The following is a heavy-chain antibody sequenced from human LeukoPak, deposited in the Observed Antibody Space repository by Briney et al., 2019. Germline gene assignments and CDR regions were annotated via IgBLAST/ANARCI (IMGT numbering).Heavy chain of an antibody. CDR3: AREGGYCSGGSCRFFDY. CDR2: ISPSSSYI. D-gene: IGHD2-15*01. CDR1: GFTFSSSS. Sequence: RGSLRLSCAASGFTFSSSSMNWVRQAPGKGLEFVSSISPSSSYIYYADSVKGRFTISRDDAKNSLFLQMNSLRAEDTAVYYCAREGGYCSGGSCRFFDYWGQGTLVTVSS. J-gene: IGHJ4*02. V-gene: IGHV3-21*06.